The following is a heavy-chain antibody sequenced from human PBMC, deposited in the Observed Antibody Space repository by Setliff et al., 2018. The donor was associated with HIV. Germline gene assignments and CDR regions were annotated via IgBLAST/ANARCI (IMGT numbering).Heavy chain of an antibody. J-gene: IGHJ4*02. V-gene: IGHV1-2*02. CDR3: MRGREIGSRSPLELSDY. Sequence: GASVKVSCKASGGTFSSYAISWVRQAPGRGLEWMGWISPNNGDTTIPQRFQGRVTMTRDTSISTAYMELSRLRSDDTAVYYCMRGREIGSRSPLELSDYWGQGTLVTVSS. D-gene: IGHD1-26*01. CDR1: GGTFSSYA. CDR2: ISPNNGDT.